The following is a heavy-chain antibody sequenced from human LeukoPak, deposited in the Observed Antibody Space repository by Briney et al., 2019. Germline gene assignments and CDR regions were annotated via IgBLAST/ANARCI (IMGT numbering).Heavy chain of an antibody. CDR2: IYTSGST. V-gene: IGHV4-61*02. CDR3: ARLLRVGYCSSTSCNWFDP. D-gene: IGHD2-2*03. Sequence: SETLSLTCTVSGGSISSGSYYWSWSRQPAGKGLEWIGCIYTSGSTNYNPSLKSRVTISVDTSKNQFSLKLSSVTAADTAVYYCARLLRVGYCSSTSCNWFDPWGQGTLVTVSS. J-gene: IGHJ5*02. CDR1: GGSISSGSYY.